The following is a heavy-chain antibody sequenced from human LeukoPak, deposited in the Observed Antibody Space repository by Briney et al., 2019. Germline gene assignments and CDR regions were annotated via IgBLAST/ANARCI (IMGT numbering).Heavy chain of an antibody. V-gene: IGHV3-7*01. D-gene: IGHD6-19*01. Sequence: GGSLRLSCAASGFTFSSYWMSWVRQAPGKGLEWVANIKQDGSEKYYVDSVKGRFTISRDNAKNLLYLQMNSLRAEDTAVYYCARDQVEQWLVPEYFQHWGQGTLVTVSS. CDR1: GFTFSSYW. CDR3: ARDQVEQWLVPEYFQH. J-gene: IGHJ1*01. CDR2: IKQDGSEK.